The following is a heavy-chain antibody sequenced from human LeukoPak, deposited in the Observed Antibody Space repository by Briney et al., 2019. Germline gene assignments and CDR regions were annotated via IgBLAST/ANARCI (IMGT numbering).Heavy chain of an antibody. CDR2: INHSGST. Sequence: SETLSLTCAVYGGSFSGYYWSWIRQPPRKGLEWIGEINHSGSTNYNPSLKSRVTMSVDTSKNQFSLKLSSVTAADTAVYYCARGNYDILTGTTHYHYYMDVWGKGTTVTVSS. V-gene: IGHV4-34*01. CDR3: ARGNYDILTGTTHYHYYMDV. J-gene: IGHJ6*03. D-gene: IGHD3-9*01. CDR1: GGSFSGYY.